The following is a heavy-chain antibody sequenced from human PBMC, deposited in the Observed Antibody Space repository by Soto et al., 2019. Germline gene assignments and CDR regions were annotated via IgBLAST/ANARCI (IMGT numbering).Heavy chain of an antibody. V-gene: IGHV6-1*01. CDR3: ARAAAATGAFDI. Sequence: SHTLSLPCVISGYKVSEISACLNFIMQSPSRGLEWLGRTYYRSKWYNDYAVSVKSRIIINPDTSKNQFSLQLNSVTPEDTAVYYCARAAAATGAFDIWGQGTMVTVSS. J-gene: IGHJ3*02. CDR1: GYKVSEISAC. CDR2: TYYRSKWYN. D-gene: IGHD6-13*01.